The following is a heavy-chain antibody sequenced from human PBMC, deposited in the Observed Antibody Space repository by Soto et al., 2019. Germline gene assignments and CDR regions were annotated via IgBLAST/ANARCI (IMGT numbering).Heavy chain of an antibody. CDR1: GGSISSGGYY. CDR3: ARDIGDGYYDS. J-gene: IGHJ4*02. CDR2: IHYSGTT. V-gene: IGHV4-31*03. Sequence: VQLQESGPGLVRPSQTLSLSCTVSGGSISSGGYYWTWIRQHPGKGLEWIGYIHYSGTTYYSQSLKSRVTISSDTSNNHFTLKMTSVTAAETAIYYCARDIGDGYYDSWGQGTLVTVSS.